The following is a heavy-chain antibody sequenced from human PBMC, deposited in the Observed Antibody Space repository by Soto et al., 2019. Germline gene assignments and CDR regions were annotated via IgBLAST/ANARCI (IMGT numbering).Heavy chain of an antibody. Sequence: QLQLQESGPGLVKPSETLSLTCTVSGGSISSSSYYWGWIRQPPGKGLEWIGSIYYSGSTYYNPSLKSRVTISVDTSKNQFSLKLSSVTAADTAVYYCARLHDFWSGLLCKGAIDYWGQGTLVTVSS. CDR2: IYYSGST. CDR3: ARLHDFWSGLLCKGAIDY. V-gene: IGHV4-39*01. CDR1: GGSISSSSYY. D-gene: IGHD3-3*01. J-gene: IGHJ4*02.